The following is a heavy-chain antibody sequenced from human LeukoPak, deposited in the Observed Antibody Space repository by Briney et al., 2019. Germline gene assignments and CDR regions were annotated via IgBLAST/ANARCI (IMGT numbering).Heavy chain of an antibody. Sequence: GGSLRLSCAASGFTFSSYWMTWVRQAPGKGLEWVANIKQDESEKYYVDSVKGRFTISRDNDKSSLYLQMNSLRTEDTAVYYCARVLVYSYGSGYNMDVWGKGTTVTVSS. CDR2: IKQDESEK. V-gene: IGHV3-7*01. J-gene: IGHJ6*03. CDR1: GFTFSSYW. D-gene: IGHD5-18*01. CDR3: ARVLVYSYGSGYNMDV.